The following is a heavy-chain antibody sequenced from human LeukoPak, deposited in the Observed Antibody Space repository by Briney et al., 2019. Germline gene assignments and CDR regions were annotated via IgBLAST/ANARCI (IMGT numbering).Heavy chain of an antibody. D-gene: IGHD4/OR15-4a*01. CDR2: IYYSGST. CDR1: GGSISSGGSY. J-gene: IGHJ6*02. V-gene: IGHV4-31*03. CDR3: ARDDYFPYGMDV. Sequence: SETLSLTCTVSGGSISSGGSYWSWIRQHPGKGLEWIGYIYYSGSTYYNPSLKSRVTISVDTSKNQFSLKLSSVTAADTAVYYCARDDYFPYGMDVWGQGTTVTVSS.